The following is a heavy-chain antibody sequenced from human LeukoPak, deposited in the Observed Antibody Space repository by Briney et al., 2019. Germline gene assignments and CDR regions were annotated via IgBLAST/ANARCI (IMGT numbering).Heavy chain of an antibody. D-gene: IGHD1-7*01. J-gene: IGHJ6*02. V-gene: IGHV3-9*01. CDR1: GFSFNDYA. Sequence: PGGSLRLSCAVSGFSFNDYAMHWVRQAPGKGLGWVSGFNWNSGSIGYADSVKGRFTISRDNAKTSLYLQMKSLRTEDTALYCSAKDRLELRDYFYGMDVWGQGTTVTVSS. CDR2: FNWNSGSI. CDR3: AKDRLELRDYFYGMDV.